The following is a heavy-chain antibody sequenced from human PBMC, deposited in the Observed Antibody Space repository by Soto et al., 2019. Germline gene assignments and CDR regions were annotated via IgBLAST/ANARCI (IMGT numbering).Heavy chain of an antibody. V-gene: IGHV1-18*04. Sequence: QVQLVQSAAEVKKPGASVKVSCKTSGYTFTSYGISWVRQAPGQGLEWMGWISTYNGNTNYAQKFQGRATMTTDTSTITAYMELRSLKSDDTAVYYCARLLFLEWFDDYWGQGTLVTVSS. CDR1: GYTFTSYG. CDR2: ISTYNGNT. D-gene: IGHD3-3*01. J-gene: IGHJ4*02. CDR3: ARLLFLEWFDDY.